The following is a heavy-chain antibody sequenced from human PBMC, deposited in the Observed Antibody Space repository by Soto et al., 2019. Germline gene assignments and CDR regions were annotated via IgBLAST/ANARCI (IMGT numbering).Heavy chain of an antibody. CDR2: ISYDGSNE. J-gene: IGHJ1*01. D-gene: IGHD6-6*01. V-gene: IGHV3-30-3*02. Sequence: QVYLVASGGGVVQPGRSLRLACAASGFAFSTSGAHWVRQAPGQRLEWVALISYDGSNEYYADSVKGRVTISRDNSKNTLNLQMNSLRSGDTAVYYGAKEGIAARPYFQHWGQGTLVTVSS. CDR1: GFAFSTSG. CDR3: AKEGIAARPYFQH.